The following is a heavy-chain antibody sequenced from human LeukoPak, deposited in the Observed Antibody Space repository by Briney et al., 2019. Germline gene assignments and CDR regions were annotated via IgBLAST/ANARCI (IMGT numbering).Heavy chain of an antibody. D-gene: IGHD5-12*01. CDR2: ISGSGGST. Sequence: PGGSLRLSCTTSGFSFADEALSWVRQAPGKGLEWVSAISGSGGSTYYADSVKGRFTISRDNSKNTLYLQMNSLRAEDTAVYYCAKLQYSGYDYPCDYWGQGTLVTVSS. V-gene: IGHV3-23*01. CDR1: GFSFADEA. J-gene: IGHJ4*02. CDR3: AKLQYSGYDYPCDY.